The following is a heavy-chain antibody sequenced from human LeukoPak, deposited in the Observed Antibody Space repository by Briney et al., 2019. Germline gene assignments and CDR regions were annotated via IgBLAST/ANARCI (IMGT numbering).Heavy chain of an antibody. J-gene: IGHJ5*02. CDR3: AREMATTYNWFDP. Sequence: SQTLSLTCAVSGGSISSGGYSWSWIRQPPGKGLEWIGYIYHSGSTYYNPSLKSRVTISVDRSKNQFSLKLSSVTAADTAVYYCAREMATTYNWFDPWGQGTLVTVSS. CDR1: GGSISSGGYS. D-gene: IGHD5-24*01. V-gene: IGHV4-30-2*01. CDR2: IYHSGST.